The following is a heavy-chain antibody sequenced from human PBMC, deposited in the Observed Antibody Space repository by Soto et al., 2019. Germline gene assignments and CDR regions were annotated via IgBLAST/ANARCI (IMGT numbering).Heavy chain of an antibody. Sequence: SVKVSCKASGGTFSGYAISWVRQAPGQGLEWMGGIIPIFGTANYAQKFQGRVTITADESTSTAYMELSSLRSEDTAVYYCARSKTAIAVAGNSYGMDVWGQGTTVTVSS. CDR2: IIPIFGTA. D-gene: IGHD6-19*01. V-gene: IGHV1-69*13. CDR1: GGTFSGYA. J-gene: IGHJ6*02. CDR3: ARSKTAIAVAGNSYGMDV.